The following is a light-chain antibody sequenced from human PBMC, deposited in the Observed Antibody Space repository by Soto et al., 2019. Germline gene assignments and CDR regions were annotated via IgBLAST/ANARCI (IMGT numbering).Light chain of an antibody. CDR1: QYISNN. CDR2: GAS. CDR3: QQYNHWSSIT. V-gene: IGKV3-15*01. J-gene: IGKJ5*01. Sequence: EIAMTQSPATLSVSLGERATLSCRASQYISNNLAWYQQKTGQAPSLLIYGASTRAPGVPARFSGSGSGTEFLLSISGLQSEDSAVYYCQQYNHWSSITFGQGTRLEIK.